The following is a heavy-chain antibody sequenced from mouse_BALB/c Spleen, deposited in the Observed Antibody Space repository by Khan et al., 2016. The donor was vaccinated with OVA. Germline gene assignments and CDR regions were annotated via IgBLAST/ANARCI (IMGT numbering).Heavy chain of an antibody. J-gene: IGHJ3*01. CDR2: ISYSGST. D-gene: IGHD2-4*01. Sequence: EVQLQESGPGLVKPSQSLSLTCTVTGYSITSEYTWNWIRQFPGNKLEWMGFISYSGSTRYNPSLKSRISITRDTSKNQFFLQLNSVTSEDTATYYCARKDYYDYDPFPYWGQGTLVTVSA. CDR3: ARKDYYDYDPFPY. CDR1: GYSITSEYT. V-gene: IGHV3-2*02.